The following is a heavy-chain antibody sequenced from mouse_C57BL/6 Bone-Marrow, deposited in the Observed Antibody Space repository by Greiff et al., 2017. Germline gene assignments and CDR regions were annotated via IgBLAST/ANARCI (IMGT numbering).Heavy chain of an antibody. J-gene: IGHJ2*01. CDR2: INPNNGGT. V-gene: IGHV1-22*01. CDR1: GYTFTDYN. Sequence: EVQLQQSGPELVKPGASVKMSCKASGYTFTDYNMHWVKQSHGKSLEWIGYINPNNGGTSYNQKFKGKATLTVNKSSSTAYMQLSSLTSEESAVYYGARSFITTEGGGALDYWGQGTTLTVSS. D-gene: IGHD1-1*01. CDR3: ARSFITTEGGGALDY.